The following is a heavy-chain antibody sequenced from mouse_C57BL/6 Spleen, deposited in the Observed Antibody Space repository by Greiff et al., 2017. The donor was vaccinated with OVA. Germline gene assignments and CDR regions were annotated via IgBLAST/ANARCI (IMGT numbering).Heavy chain of an antibody. CDR2: IDPEDGDT. CDR1: GFNIKDYY. J-gene: IGHJ2*01. D-gene: IGHD1-1*01. V-gene: IGHV14-1*01. Sequence: VQLKESGSELVRPGASVKLSCTASGFNIKDYYMHWVKQRPEQGLEWIGRIDPEDGDTEYAPKFQGKATMTADTSSNTAYLQLSSLTSEDTAVYYCTPLYYGSSYFDYWGQGTTLTVSS. CDR3: TPLYYGSSYFDY.